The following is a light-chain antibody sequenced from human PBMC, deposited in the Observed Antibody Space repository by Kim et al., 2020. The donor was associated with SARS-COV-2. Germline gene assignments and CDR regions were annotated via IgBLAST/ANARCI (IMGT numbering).Light chain of an antibody. V-gene: IGLV2-14*01. CDR2: GVS. CDR3: SSHTTSSTYV. J-gene: IGLJ1*01. CDR1: SNDVGYYHS. Sequence: GQRVTLSCTGTSNDVGYYHSVSWYQQHPGKAPKHIMYGVSGRASGVATRFSGSQSGDTASLTISGLRAEDEADYYCSSHTTSSTYVFGSGTKVTVL.